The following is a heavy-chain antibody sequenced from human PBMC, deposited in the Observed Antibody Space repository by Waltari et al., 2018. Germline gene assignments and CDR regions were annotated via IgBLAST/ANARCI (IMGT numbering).Heavy chain of an antibody. V-gene: IGHV4-59*11. CDR3: AGGGWGYCGGDCYPPRGGYFDL. J-gene: IGHJ2*01. Sequence: QVQLQESGPGLVKPSETLSLTCTVSGGSISSHYWSWIRQPPGKGLEWIGYIYYSGSTNDNPPLKSRVTISVDTSKNQFSLKRSSVTAADTAVYYCAGGGWGYCGGDCYPPRGGYFDLWGRGTLVTVSS. D-gene: IGHD2-21*01. CDR2: IYYSGST. CDR1: GGSISSHY.